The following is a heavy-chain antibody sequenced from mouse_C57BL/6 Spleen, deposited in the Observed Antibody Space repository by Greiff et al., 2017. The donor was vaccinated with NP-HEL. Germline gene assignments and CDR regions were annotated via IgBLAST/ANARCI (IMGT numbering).Heavy chain of an antibody. D-gene: IGHD4-1*01. CDR2: IYPNSGST. Sequence: QVQLQQPGAELVKPGASVKLSCKASGYTFTSYWMHWVKQRPGQGLEWIGRIYPNSGSTNYNEKFKSKATLTVDKSSSTAYMQLSSLTSEDSAVSYGARWEGGGYLDDWGKGTTVTVSS. J-gene: IGHJ1*03. V-gene: IGHV1-64*01. CDR1: GYTFTSYW. CDR3: ARWEGGGYLDD.